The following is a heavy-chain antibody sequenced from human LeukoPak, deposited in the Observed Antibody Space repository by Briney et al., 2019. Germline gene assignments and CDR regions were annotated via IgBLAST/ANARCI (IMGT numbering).Heavy chain of an antibody. V-gene: IGHV4-39*01. D-gene: IGHD4-17*01. J-gene: IGHJ4*02. CDR2: IYYSGST. CDR3: ARHDYSDDDPNCFDY. CDR1: GGSIITRSFY. Sequence: SETLSLTCTVSGGSIITRSFYWGWIRQPPGMVLEWIGSIYYSGSTYYNPSLKSRVTISVDTSKNQFSLKLSSMTAADTAVFYCARHDYSDDDPNCFDYWGQGTLVTVSS.